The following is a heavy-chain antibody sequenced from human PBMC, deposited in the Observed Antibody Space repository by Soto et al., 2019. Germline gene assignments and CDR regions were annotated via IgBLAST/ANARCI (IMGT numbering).Heavy chain of an antibody. V-gene: IGHV3-23*01. CDR3: AKSLTVTSLYCQH. J-gene: IGHJ1*01. CDR1: GFTFSSYA. CDR2: ISGSGGST. Sequence: EVQLLESGGGLVQPGGSLRLSCAASGFTFSSYAMSWVRQAPGKGLEWVSAISGSGGSTYYADSVKGRFTISRDNSKNTLYLQMNSLRAEDTAGYYCAKSLTVTSLYCQHWGQGTLVTVSS. D-gene: IGHD4-17*01.